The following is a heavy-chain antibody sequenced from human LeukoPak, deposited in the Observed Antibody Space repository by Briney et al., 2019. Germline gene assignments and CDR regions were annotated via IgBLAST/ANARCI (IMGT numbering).Heavy chain of an antibody. Sequence: SPTLAIYGRSFSGYYCRSIRQPPRNRLELIREINHEASTKYSPSLKSRVTISVDTSKNQFSLKLSSVTAADTAVYYCARGNLDRRIVVVPAAMRPFDYWGQGTLVTVSS. J-gene: IGHJ4*02. CDR1: GRSFSGYY. CDR2: INHEAST. CDR3: ARGNLDRRIVVVPAAMRPFDY. V-gene: IGHV4-34*01. D-gene: IGHD2-2*01.